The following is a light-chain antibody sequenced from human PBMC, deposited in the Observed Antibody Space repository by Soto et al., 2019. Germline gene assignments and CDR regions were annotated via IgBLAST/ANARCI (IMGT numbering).Light chain of an antibody. CDR2: EAS. CDR3: QQRADWPIT. V-gene: IGKV3-11*01. J-gene: IGKJ5*01. Sequence: EGGFTQTPATLSLSPGERATLSCRARPYLTIYLAWYQQKPGQAPRLLIYEASNRATGIPARFSGSGSGTDFTLTISSLEPDDFAVYYCQQRADWPITFGQGTRLEIK. CDR1: PYLTIY.